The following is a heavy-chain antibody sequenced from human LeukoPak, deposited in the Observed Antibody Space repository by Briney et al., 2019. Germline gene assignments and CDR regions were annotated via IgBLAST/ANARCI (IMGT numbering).Heavy chain of an antibody. Sequence: SETLSLTCTVSGGSISSYYWSWIRQPPGKGLEWIGYIYYSGSTNYNPSLKSRVAISVDTSKNQFSLKLSSVTAADTAVYYCAIQIRSWLRSLEYFQHWGQGTLVTVSS. CDR3: AIQIRSWLRSLEYFQH. D-gene: IGHD5-12*01. CDR1: GGSISSYY. J-gene: IGHJ1*01. CDR2: IYYSGST. V-gene: IGHV4-59*01.